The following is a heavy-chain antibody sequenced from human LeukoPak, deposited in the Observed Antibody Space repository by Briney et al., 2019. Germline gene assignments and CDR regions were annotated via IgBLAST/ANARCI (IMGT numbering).Heavy chain of an antibody. CDR3: ARVKRYSYGETFDY. J-gene: IGHJ4*02. Sequence: SETLSLTCTVSGGSISSGSYYWSWIRQPAGKGLEWIGRIYTSGSTNYNPSLKSRVTISVDTSKNQFSLKLSSVTSADTAVYYCARVKRYSYGETFDYWGQGTLVTVSS. D-gene: IGHD5-18*01. CDR1: GGSISSGSYY. CDR2: IYTSGST. V-gene: IGHV4-61*02.